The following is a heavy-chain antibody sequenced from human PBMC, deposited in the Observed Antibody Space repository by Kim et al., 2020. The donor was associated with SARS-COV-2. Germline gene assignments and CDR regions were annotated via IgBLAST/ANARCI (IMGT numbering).Heavy chain of an antibody. V-gene: IGHV4-59*01. Sequence: SLKSRVTISVDTSKNQFSLKLSSVTAADTAVYYCARARGFGELFQKEFDYWGQGTLVTVSS. D-gene: IGHD3-10*01. CDR3: ARARGFGELFQKEFDY. J-gene: IGHJ4*02.